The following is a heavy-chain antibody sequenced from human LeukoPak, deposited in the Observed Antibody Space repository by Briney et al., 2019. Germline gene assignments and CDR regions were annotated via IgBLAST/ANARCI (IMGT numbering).Heavy chain of an antibody. D-gene: IGHD3-3*01. Sequence: ASVKVSCKASGYTFTGYYMHWVRQAPGQGLEWMGWINPNSGGTNYAQKFQGRVTMTRDTSISTAYMELSRLRSDDTAVYYCARDSESQYYDFWSGYYTPDYWGQGTLVTVSS. V-gene: IGHV1-2*02. CDR2: INPNSGGT. J-gene: IGHJ4*02. CDR3: ARDSESQYYDFWSGYYTPDY. CDR1: GYTFTGYY.